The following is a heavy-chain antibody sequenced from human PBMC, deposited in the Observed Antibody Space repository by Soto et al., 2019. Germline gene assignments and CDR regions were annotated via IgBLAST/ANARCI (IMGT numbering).Heavy chain of an antibody. J-gene: IGHJ4*02. CDR3: ARGLEGTG. D-gene: IGHD3-3*01. V-gene: IGHV3-23*01. CDR1: GFTFSSYA. Sequence: GGSLRLSCAASGFTFSSYAMSWVRQAPGKGLEWVSAISNSGDSTYYADSVKGRFTVSRDNGKNSLYLQMNSLRAEDTAVYYCARGLEGTGWGLATLVTVSS. CDR2: ISNSGDST.